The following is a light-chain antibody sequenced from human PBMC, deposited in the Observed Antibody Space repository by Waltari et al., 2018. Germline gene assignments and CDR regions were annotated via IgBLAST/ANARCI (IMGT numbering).Light chain of an antibody. V-gene: IGLV2-14*03. J-gene: IGLJ3*02. CDR1: GSDIGGFNY. CDR3: CSYTTTTTWV. Sequence: QSALTQPASVSGSPGQSITISCSGTGSDIGGFNYVSWYQQRPGKAPKLLIYGVSQRPSWFSYRFSGSKSGNRASLTISVLQAEDDSDYYCCSYTTTTTWVFGGGTKLTVL. CDR2: GVS.